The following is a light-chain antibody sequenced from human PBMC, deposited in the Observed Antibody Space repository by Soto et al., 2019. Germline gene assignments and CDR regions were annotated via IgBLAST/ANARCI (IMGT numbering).Light chain of an antibody. Sequence: EIVLTQSPGTLSLSPGERATLSCRASQSVSTSYLAWYQQKPGQASRLLIYGASSRATGIPDRFSGSGYGADFTPTISRLEPEDLSVYYCQQYVSVPLTFVGGTKVEIK. CDR1: QSVSTSY. J-gene: IGKJ4*01. V-gene: IGKV3-20*01. CDR2: GAS. CDR3: QQYVSVPLT.